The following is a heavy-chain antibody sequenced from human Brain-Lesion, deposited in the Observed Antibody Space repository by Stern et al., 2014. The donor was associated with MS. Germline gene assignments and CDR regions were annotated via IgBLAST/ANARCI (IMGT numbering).Heavy chain of an antibody. Sequence: VQLVSGAEVKKPGASVKVSCKVSGYTLTELSMHWVRQAPRKGLEWMGGFDPEDGETIYAQKFQGRVTMTEDTSTDTAYMELSSLRSEDTAVYYCATLSPGAGGNYYRHFDYWGQGTLVTVSS. J-gene: IGHJ4*02. CDR2: FDPEDGET. CDR3: ATLSPGAGGNYYRHFDY. D-gene: IGHD1-26*01. V-gene: IGHV1-24*01. CDR1: GYTLTELS.